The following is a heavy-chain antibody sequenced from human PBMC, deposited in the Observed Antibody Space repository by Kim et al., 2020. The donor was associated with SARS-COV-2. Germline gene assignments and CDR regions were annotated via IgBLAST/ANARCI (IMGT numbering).Heavy chain of an antibody. Sequence: GGSLRLSCSASGFTFSTYGICWVRQAPEKRLEYVAAITSNGGVTYYADSVKGRFTISRDNSKNMVYLQMSSLTTEDTALYYCVKGYCSTDSTCSAADWGQGTLVSVSS. CDR3: VKGYCSTDSTCSAAD. CDR1: GFTFSTYG. J-gene: IGHJ4*02. D-gene: IGHD2-2*01. V-gene: IGHV3-64D*06. CDR2: ITSNGGVT.